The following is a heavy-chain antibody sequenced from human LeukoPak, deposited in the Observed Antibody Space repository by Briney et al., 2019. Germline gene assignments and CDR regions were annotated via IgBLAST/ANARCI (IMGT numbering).Heavy chain of an antibody. V-gene: IGHV3-23*01. CDR2: ISDNGGST. J-gene: IGHJ4*02. Sequence: GGSLRLSCAASGFTFSTYAMSWVRQAPGKGLEWVSTISDNGGSTYYADSVKGRFTISRDNSKNTLYLQMNSLRVDDTAVYYCAKPPPDSSSWLFHYWGQGTLVTVSS. CDR3: AKPPPDSSSWLFHY. D-gene: IGHD6-13*01. CDR1: GFTFSTYA.